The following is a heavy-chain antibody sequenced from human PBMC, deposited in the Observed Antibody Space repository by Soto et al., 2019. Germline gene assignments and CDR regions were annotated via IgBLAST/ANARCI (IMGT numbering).Heavy chain of an antibody. J-gene: IGHJ5*02. CDR3: ASGGNWFDP. V-gene: IGHV4-59*01. CDR1: GGSISSYY. CDR2: IYYSGST. D-gene: IGHD3-16*01. Sequence: PSETLSLTCTVSGGSISSYYWSWIRQPPGKGLEWIGYIYYSGSTNYNPSLKSRVTISVDTSKNQFSLTLKSVTAADTAVYYCASGGNWFDPWGQGVLVTVSS.